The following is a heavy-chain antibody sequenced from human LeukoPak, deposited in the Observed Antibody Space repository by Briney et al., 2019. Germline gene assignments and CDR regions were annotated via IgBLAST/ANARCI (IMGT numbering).Heavy chain of an antibody. CDR1: GFTVSSNY. Sequence: GGSLRLSCAASGFTVSSNYMSWVRQAPGKGLEWVSVIYSGGSTYYADSVKGRFTISRDNSKNTLYLQVNSLRAEDTAVYYCARMGYSSSWSFYYGTDVWGQGTTVTVSS. V-gene: IGHV3-66*01. CDR2: IYSGGST. D-gene: IGHD6-13*01. J-gene: IGHJ6*02. CDR3: ARMGYSSSWSFYYGTDV.